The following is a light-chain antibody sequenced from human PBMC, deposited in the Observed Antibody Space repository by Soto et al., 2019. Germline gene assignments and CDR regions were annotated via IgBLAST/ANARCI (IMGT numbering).Light chain of an antibody. CDR3: QQLNSYPLT. CDR1: QGISSY. Sequence: IQLTQSPSSLSASVGDRVTITCRASQGISSYLAWYQQKPGKAPKLLIYAASTLQSGVPSRFSGSGSWTDFTLTISSRQPQDFATYYCQQLNSYPLTFGGGNKVEIK. J-gene: IGKJ4*01. V-gene: IGKV1-9*01. CDR2: AAS.